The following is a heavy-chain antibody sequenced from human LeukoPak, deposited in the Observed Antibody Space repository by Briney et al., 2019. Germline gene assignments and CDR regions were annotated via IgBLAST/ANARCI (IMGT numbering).Heavy chain of an antibody. CDR1: GFTFSSYD. Sequence: GRSLRLSCAASGFTFSSYDMHWVRQAPGKGLEWVAVISYDGSNKYYADSVKGRFTISRDNSKNTLYLQMNSLRAEDTAVYYCAKDRDILTGFDYWGQGTLVTVSS. CDR2: ISYDGSNK. D-gene: IGHD3-9*01. CDR3: AKDRDILTGFDY. V-gene: IGHV3-30*18. J-gene: IGHJ4*02.